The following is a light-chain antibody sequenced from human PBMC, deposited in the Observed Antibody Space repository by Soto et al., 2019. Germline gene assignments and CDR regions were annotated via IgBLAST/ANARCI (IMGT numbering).Light chain of an antibody. J-gene: IGLJ1*01. CDR2: DVS. CDR3: CSYTRCGTLI. Sequence: QSVLTQPASVSGSPGQSITISCVGTSSDIGDYNYVSWYQQHPGKVPKVIIFDVSNRPSGVSYRFSGTKSGNTASLTVSGLQAEDEAHYYCCSYTRCGTLIFGTGTKVTVL. CDR1: SSDIGDYNY. V-gene: IGLV2-14*01.